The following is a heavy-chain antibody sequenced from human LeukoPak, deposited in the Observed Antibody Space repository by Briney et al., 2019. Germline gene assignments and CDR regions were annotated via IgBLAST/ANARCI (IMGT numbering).Heavy chain of an antibody. J-gene: IGHJ5*02. V-gene: IGHV1-69*02. D-gene: IGHD2-15*01. CDR3: ARCSGGSCYSYPNWFDP. Sequence: SVKVSCKASGGTFSSYTISWVRQAPGQGLEWMGRIIPILGIANYAQKFQGRVTITADKSTSTAYMELSSLRSEDTAVYYCARCSGGSCYSYPNWFDPWGQGTLVTVSS. CDR2: IIPILGIA. CDR1: GGTFSSYT.